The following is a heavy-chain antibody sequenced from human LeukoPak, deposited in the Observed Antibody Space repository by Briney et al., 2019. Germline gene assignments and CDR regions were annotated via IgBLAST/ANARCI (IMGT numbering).Heavy chain of an antibody. J-gene: IGHJ4*02. CDR1: GGSISSSSYY. CDR2: IYYSGAT. Sequence: SETLSLTCTVSGGSISSSSYYWGWIRQPPGKGLEWIGSIYYSGATYHNPSLKSRITISVDTSTNQFSLKLSSVTAADTAVYYCARLLKYFDSDSWGQGTLVTVSA. D-gene: IGHD3-9*01. CDR3: ARLLKYFDSDS. V-gene: IGHV4-39*01.